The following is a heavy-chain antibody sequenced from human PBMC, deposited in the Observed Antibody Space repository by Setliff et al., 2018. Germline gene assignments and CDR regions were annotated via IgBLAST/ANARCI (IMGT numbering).Heavy chain of an antibody. D-gene: IGHD6-13*01. V-gene: IGHV7-4-1*02. Sequence: ASVKVSCKASGYTFTSYGISWVRQAPGQGLEWMGWINTYTGNPTYAQGFTGRFVFSLDTSVSTAYLQISSLKAEDTAVYYCAGAAAGTGGAFDIWGQGTMVTVSS. J-gene: IGHJ3*02. CDR3: AGAAAGTGGAFDI. CDR2: INTYTGNP. CDR1: GYTFTSYG.